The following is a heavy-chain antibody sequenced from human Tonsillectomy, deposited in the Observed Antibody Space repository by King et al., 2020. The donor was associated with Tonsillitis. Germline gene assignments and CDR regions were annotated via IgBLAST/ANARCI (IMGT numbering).Heavy chain of an antibody. Sequence: QLQESGPRLVKPSETLSLTCTVSGGSIGSSNYYWGWIRQPPGKGLEWIGCIYYSGITYYSPSLKSRVTISVDTSRSQFSLSLRFVTAADTAVYYCARMGPDYWGQGTLVTVSS. CDR3: ARMGPDY. CDR1: GGSIGSSNYY. V-gene: IGHV4-39*01. CDR2: IYYSGIT. J-gene: IGHJ4*02.